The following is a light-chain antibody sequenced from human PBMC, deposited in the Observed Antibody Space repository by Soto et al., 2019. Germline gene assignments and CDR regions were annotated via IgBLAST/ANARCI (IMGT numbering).Light chain of an antibody. CDR1: SSDVGAYNF. V-gene: IGLV2-8*01. J-gene: IGLJ1*01. CDR2: EVN. Sequence: QSALTQPPSASGSPGQSVTISCTGTSSDVGAYNFVSWYQQYPNRAPKLMIYEVNKRPSGVPDRFSGSKSGNTASLTVSGLQPEDEADYYCSSYAGSTYVFGIGTKVTVL. CDR3: SSYAGSTYV.